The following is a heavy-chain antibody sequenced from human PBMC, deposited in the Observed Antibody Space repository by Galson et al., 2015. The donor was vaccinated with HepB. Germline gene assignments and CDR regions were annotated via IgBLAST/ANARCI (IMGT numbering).Heavy chain of an antibody. CDR3: ARVGYYDSSGYVENWFDP. CDR1: GFSFSRYS. J-gene: IGHJ5*01. D-gene: IGHD3-22*01. V-gene: IGHV3-21*01. Sequence: SLRLSCAASGFSFSRYSMNWVRQAPGKGLEWVSSISSSSSYIYYADSVKGRFTISRDNAKNSLYLQMNSLRAEDTAVYYCARVGYYDSSGYVENWFDPWGQGTLVTVSS. CDR2: ISSSSSYI.